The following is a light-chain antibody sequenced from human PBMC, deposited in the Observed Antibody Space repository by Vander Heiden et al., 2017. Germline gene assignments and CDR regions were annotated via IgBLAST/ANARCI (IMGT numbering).Light chain of an antibody. CDR3: QQYDNLPIT. Sequence: DITMTPSTFSLSASVGDRVTITCKASQSISNNLNWYQQKPGKAPKLLIYGASNLATGIPSRFSGSGSGTDFTFTISSLQPEDIAIYYCQQYDNLPITFGHGTRLEMK. CDR2: GAS. V-gene: IGKV1-33*01. J-gene: IGKJ5*01. CDR1: QSISNN.